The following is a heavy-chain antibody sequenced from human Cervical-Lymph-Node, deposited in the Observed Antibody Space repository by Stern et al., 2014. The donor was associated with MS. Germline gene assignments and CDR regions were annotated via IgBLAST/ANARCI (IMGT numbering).Heavy chain of an antibody. D-gene: IGHD6-13*01. V-gene: IGHV3-33*01. CDR3: ASAYGSSHYFFDY. CDR2: IWYDGSRP. Sequence: VHLVESGGGVVQPGRSLRLSCAASGFSFSRYAMHWVRQAPGKGLEWVALIWYDGSRPYFAASLPGPFTISRDNFKSTLYLQINTLRAENTAVYYWASAYGSSHYFFDYWGRETLVPVSS. J-gene: IGHJ4*02. CDR1: GFSFSRYA.